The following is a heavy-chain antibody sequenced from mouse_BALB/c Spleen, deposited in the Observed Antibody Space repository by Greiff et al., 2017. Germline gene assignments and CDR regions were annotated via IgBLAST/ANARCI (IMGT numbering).Heavy chain of an antibody. Sequence: VQLQQSGAELVKPGASVKLSCTASGFNIKDTYMHWVKQRPEQGLEWIGRIEPENGNTKYDPKFQGKATITADRSSNTAYLQLSSLTSEDTAVYYCARGYSSGPFDYWGQGTTLTVSS. J-gene: IGHJ2*01. CDR2: IEPENGNT. CDR3: ARGYSSGPFDY. CDR1: GFNIKDTY. D-gene: IGHD3-1*01. V-gene: IGHV14-3*02.